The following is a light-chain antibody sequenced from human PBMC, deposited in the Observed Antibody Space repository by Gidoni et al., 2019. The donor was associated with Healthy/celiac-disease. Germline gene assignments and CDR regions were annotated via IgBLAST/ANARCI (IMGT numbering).Light chain of an antibody. Sequence: DIQMTQYPSSLSASVGDRVTITCRASQSISSYLNWYQQKPGKAPKLLIYAASSLQSGVPSRFSCGASATDFSLTISSLPPEDFSTYYCQQSYSTLWTFGQGTKVEIK. J-gene: IGKJ1*01. CDR3: QQSYSTLWT. V-gene: IGKV1-39*01. CDR2: AAS. CDR1: QSISSY.